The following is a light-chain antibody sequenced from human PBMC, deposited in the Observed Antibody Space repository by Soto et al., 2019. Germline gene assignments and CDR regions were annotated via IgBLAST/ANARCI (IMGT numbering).Light chain of an antibody. CDR3: LQDYYYPWT. V-gene: IGKV1-6*01. Sequence: AIQMTQSPSSLSASVGDRVTITCRASQGIRNDLGWYQQKPGKAPKLLIYAASSLQSGVPSRFSGSGSGTDFTITISSLQPKDFAPYYCLQDYYYPWTFGQGTNVEIK. CDR1: QGIRND. J-gene: IGKJ1*01. CDR2: AAS.